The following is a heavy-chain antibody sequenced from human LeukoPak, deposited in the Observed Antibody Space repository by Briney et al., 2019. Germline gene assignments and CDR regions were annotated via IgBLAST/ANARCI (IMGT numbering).Heavy chain of an antibody. V-gene: IGHV3-7*01. CDR2: IKQDGSEK. CDR1: GFTFSSYW. J-gene: IGHJ4*02. Sequence: PGGSLRLSCAASGFTFSSYWVSWVRQAPGKGLEWVANIKQDGSEKYYVDSVKGRFTISRDNAKNSLYLQMNSLRAEDTAIYYCAGYGSGSFWGQGTLVTVSS. CDR3: AGYGSGSF. D-gene: IGHD3-10*01.